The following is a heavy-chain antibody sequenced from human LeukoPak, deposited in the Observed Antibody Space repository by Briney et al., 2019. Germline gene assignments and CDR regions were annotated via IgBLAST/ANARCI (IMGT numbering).Heavy chain of an antibody. CDR3: ARGFPPRRSYDSSGYSCYFDF. CDR1: GGTFSSYA. J-gene: IGHJ4*02. Sequence: ASVMVSCKASGGTFSSYAISWARQAPGQGLEWMGWISTYNGNTKYAQKFQGRVTMTTDTFTSTAYMELRSLRSDDTAVYYCARGFPPRRSYDSSGYSCYFDFWGQGTLVTVSS. D-gene: IGHD3-22*01. V-gene: IGHV1-18*01. CDR2: ISTYNGNT.